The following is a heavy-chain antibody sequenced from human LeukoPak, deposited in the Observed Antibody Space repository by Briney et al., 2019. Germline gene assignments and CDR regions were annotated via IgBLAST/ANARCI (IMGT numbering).Heavy chain of an antibody. CDR3: ARDPYSGSYGPYYYYYMDV. V-gene: IGHV3-20*04. CDR1: GFTFDDYI. D-gene: IGHD1-26*01. Sequence: GGSLRLSCAASGFTFDDYIMHWVRQSPGKGLEWVSGINWNGGSTGYADSVKGRFTISRDNAKNSLYLQMDSLRVEDTAVYYCARDPYSGSYGPYYYYYMDVWGKGTTVTISS. CDR2: INWNGGST. J-gene: IGHJ6*03.